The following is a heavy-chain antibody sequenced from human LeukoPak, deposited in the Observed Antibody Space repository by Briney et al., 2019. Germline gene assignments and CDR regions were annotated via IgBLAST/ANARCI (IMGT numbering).Heavy chain of an antibody. Sequence: GGSLRLSCAASGFTFSSYWMSWVRQAPGKGLEWVANIKQDGSEKYYVDSVKGRFTISRDNAKNSLYLQMNSLRAEDTAVYYCARDGGVPAAMSYYMDVWGKGTTVTVSS. CDR2: IKQDGSEK. CDR3: ARDGGVPAAMSYYMDV. J-gene: IGHJ6*03. D-gene: IGHD2-2*01. CDR1: GFTFSSYW. V-gene: IGHV3-7*01.